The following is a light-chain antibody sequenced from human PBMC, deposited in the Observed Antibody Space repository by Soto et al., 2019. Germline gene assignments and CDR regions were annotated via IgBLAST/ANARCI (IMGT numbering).Light chain of an antibody. V-gene: IGKV3-20*01. CDR3: QQYGSSRQT. CDR2: GAS. J-gene: IGKJ1*01. CDR1: QSVTSSC. Sequence: EIVFTQSPGTLSFSPVERATLSCRASQSVTSSCLAWYQQKPGQAPRLLIYGASSRATGIPDRFTGSGSGTDFTLTISRLEPEDFAVYYCQQYGSSRQTFGQGTKVDIK.